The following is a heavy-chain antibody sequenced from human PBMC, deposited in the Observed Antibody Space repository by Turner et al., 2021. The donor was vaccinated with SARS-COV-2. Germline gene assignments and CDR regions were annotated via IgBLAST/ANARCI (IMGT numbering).Heavy chain of an antibody. J-gene: IGHJ6*02. V-gene: IGHV3-48*02. CDR2: IRINGRTK. Sequence: EVPLVDSGGGFVQPGGSLRLLCPAAVFTFSTYTMNWVRQAPGKGLEWISYIRINGRTKYYADSVMGRFTVSRDDAESSLYLQMNSLRDEDSAVYYCARSLIAGADGTLYGMDVWGQGTTVTVSS. D-gene: IGHD6-13*01. CDR3: ARSLIAGADGTLYGMDV. CDR1: VFTFSTYT.